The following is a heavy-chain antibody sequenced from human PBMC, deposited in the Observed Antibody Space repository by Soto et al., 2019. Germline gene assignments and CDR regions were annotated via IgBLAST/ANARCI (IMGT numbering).Heavy chain of an antibody. Sequence: QVQLVQSGGEVKKPGASVKVSCKASGYTFTSYGISWVRQAPGQCLEGRGWINAYNGNTNYAQTVQGRVTVTTATSTRTASLELRRLRSDATAVYSCARATSDCVMHFQYWGQGTLVTVSS. V-gene: IGHV1-18*01. CDR3: ARATSDCVMHFQY. CDR2: INAYNGNT. D-gene: IGHD2-21*02. CDR1: GYTFTSYG. J-gene: IGHJ1*01.